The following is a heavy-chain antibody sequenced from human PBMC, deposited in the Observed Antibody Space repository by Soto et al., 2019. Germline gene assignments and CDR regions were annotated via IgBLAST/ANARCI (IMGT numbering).Heavy chain of an antibody. J-gene: IGHJ4*02. V-gene: IGHV4-34*01. CDR2: INHSGST. Sequence: SETLSLTCAVFGGSFSGYYWSWIRQPPGKGLEWIGEINHSGSTNYNPSLKSRVTISVDTSKNQFSLKLSSVTAADTAVYYCASGTDYGDYGFDYWGQGTLVTVSS. D-gene: IGHD4-17*01. CDR3: ASGTDYGDYGFDY. CDR1: GGSFSGYY.